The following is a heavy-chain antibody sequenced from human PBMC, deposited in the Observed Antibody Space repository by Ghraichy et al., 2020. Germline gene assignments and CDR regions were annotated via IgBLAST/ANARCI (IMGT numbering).Heavy chain of an antibody. V-gene: IGHV4-61*01. J-gene: IGHJ5*02. CDR3: ARNGLFLRNWFDP. CDR1: GGSVSSGTYY. Sequence: SETLSLTCTVSGGSVSSGTYYWSWIRQPPGKGLEWIGYIFYSGSTNYNPSLKSRVTMSVDTSKNQFSLKLTSVTAVDTAVYYCARNGLFLRNWFDPWGQGTLVTVSS. D-gene: IGHD3-22*01. CDR2: IFYSGST.